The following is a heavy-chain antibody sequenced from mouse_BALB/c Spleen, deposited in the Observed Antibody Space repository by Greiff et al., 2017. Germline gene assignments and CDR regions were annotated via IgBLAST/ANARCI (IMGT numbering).Heavy chain of an antibody. CDR1: GFTFSSYA. CDR3: ARAITTVVAGDYFDY. J-gene: IGHJ2*01. Sequence: EVKVVESGGGLVKPGGSLKLSCAASGFTFSSYAMSWVRQTPEKRLEWVASISSGGSTYYPDSVKGRFTISRDNARNILYLQMSSLRSEDTAMYYCARAITTVVAGDYFDYWGQGTTLTVSS. CDR2: ISSGGST. D-gene: IGHD1-1*01. V-gene: IGHV5-6-5*01.